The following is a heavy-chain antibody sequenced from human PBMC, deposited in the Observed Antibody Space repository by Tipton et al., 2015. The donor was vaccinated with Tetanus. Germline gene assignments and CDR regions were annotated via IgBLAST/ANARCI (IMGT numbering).Heavy chain of an antibody. CDR2: IRPGGSP. Sequence: GLVKPSETLSLTCAVSGASFSGSYWSWVRQSPGKGLEWVGEIRPGGSPYYNPALKSRVTISVDTSKNQFSLKLSSVTAADTAVYYCARGTGDYWGQGTLVTVSS. V-gene: IGHV4-34*01. CDR3: ARGTGDY. D-gene: IGHD1-14*01. J-gene: IGHJ4*02. CDR1: GASFSGSY.